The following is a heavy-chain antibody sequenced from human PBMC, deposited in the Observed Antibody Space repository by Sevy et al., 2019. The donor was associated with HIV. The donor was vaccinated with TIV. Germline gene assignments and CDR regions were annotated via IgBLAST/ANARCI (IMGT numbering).Heavy chain of an antibody. V-gene: IGHV1-18*01. CDR2: ISPHNGDT. D-gene: IGHD1-26*01. Sequence: ASVKVSCKASGYLFTSYRITWVRQAPGKRLELVGWISPHNGDTNYAQRVQDRVTMITDTSTTTAYMELRSLTSDDSAVYYCARADCPAGRSYSLAYWGQGTLVSVSS. CDR1: GYLFTSYR. CDR3: ARADCPAGRSYSLAY. J-gene: IGHJ4*02.